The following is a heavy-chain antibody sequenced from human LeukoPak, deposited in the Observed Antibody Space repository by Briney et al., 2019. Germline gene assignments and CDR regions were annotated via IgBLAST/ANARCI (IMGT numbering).Heavy chain of an antibody. CDR3: ARGPDDSSGYYPY. V-gene: IGHV4-30-4*08. CDR2: IYYSGST. D-gene: IGHD3-22*01. CDR1: GGSISSGDYY. J-gene: IGHJ4*02. Sequence: SETLSLTCTVSGGSISSGDYYWSWIRQPPGKGLEWIGYIYYSGSTYYNPSLKSRVTISVDTSKNQFSLKLSSVTAADTAVYYCARGPDDSSGYYPYWGQGTLVTVSS.